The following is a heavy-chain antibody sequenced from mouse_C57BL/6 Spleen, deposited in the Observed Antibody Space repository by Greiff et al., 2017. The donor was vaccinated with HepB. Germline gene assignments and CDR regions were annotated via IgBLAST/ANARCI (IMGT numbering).Heavy chain of an antibody. J-gene: IGHJ4*01. V-gene: IGHV1-18*01. CDR3: ARVIGSSDAMDY. CDR2: INPNNGGT. D-gene: IGHD1-1*01. CDR1: GYTFTDYN. Sequence: VQLQQSGPELVKPGASVKIPCKASGYTFTDYNMDWVKQSHGKSLEWIGDINPNNGGTIYNQKFKGKATLTVDKSSSTAYMELRSLTSEDTAVYYCARVIGSSDAMDYWGQGTSVTVSS.